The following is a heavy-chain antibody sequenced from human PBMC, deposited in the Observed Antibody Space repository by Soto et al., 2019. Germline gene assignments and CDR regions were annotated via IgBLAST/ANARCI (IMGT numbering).Heavy chain of an antibody. Sequence: SVKVSCKASGDTFNSYAISWVRQAPGQGLEWMGGIIPIFAIANYAQKFQGRLTITADESTSTAYMELSSLRSEDTAVYYCARPYSSSWPPCYFYGMDVWGQGTTVTVSS. CDR2: IIPIFAIA. J-gene: IGHJ6*02. D-gene: IGHD6-13*01. CDR3: ARPYSSSWPPCYFYGMDV. CDR1: GDTFNSYA. V-gene: IGHV1-69*13.